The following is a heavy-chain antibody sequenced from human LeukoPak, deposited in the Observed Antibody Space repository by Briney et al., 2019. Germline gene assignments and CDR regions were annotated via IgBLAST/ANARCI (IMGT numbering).Heavy chain of an antibody. Sequence: GASVKVSCKASGGTFSSYAISWVRQAPGQGLEWMGGIIPIVGTANYAQKFQGRVTITADESTSTAYMELSSLRSEDTAVYYCASQRRRGSPLIRDHYYYMDVWGKGTTVTVSS. CDR3: ASQRRRGSPLIRDHYYYMDV. J-gene: IGHJ6*03. CDR2: IIPIVGTA. D-gene: IGHD1-1*01. CDR1: GGTFSSYA. V-gene: IGHV1-69*13.